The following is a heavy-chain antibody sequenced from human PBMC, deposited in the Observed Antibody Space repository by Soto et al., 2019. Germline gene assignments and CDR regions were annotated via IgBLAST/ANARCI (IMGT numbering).Heavy chain of an antibody. D-gene: IGHD1-26*01. CDR2: INAHSGGT. V-gene: IGHV1-2*02. CDR1: GFSFTGYY. CDR3: ARGILVGATPVFDY. J-gene: IGHJ4*02. Sequence: ASVKVSCKASGFSFTGYYIHWLRQAPGQGLEWMGWINAHSGGTEYAQKFQGRVTLTRDTSIATAYLTLTSLTSDDTALYYCARGILVGATPVFDYWGQGTLVTVSS.